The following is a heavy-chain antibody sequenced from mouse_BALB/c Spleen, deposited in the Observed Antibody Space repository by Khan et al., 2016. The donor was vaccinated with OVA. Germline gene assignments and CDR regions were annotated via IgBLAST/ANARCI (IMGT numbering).Heavy chain of an antibody. CDR2: IWGDGNT. CDR3: AKDRGYYAVDY. V-gene: IGHV2-3*01. CDR1: GFSLTSYG. Sequence: QVQLKESGPGLVAPSQSLSITCTVSGFSLTSYGVSWVRQPPGKGLEWLGVIWGDGNTNFHSALRSRLSISKDNSKSQVFLKLNSRQTDDTATDYCAKDRGYYAVDYWGQGTSVTVSS. J-gene: IGHJ4*01.